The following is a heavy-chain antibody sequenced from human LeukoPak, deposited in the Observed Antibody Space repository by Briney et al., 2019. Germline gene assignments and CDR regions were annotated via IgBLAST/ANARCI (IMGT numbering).Heavy chain of an antibody. J-gene: IGHJ4*02. CDR3: ARDGSGWYFDY. CDR1: GGSFSGYY. Sequence: SETLSLTCAVYGGSFSGYYWSWIRQPPGKGLEWIGEINHSGSTNYNPSLKSRVTISVDTSKNQFSLKLNSVTAADTAVYYCARDGSGWYFDYWGQGTLVTVSS. V-gene: IGHV4-34*01. CDR2: INHSGST. D-gene: IGHD6-19*01.